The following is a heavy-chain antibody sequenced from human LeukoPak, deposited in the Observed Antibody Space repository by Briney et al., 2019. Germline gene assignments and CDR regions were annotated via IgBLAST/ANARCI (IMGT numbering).Heavy chain of an antibody. Sequence: SETLSLTCAVSGDSISSSNWWSWVRQPPGKGLEWIGEIYHSGGTNYNPSLKSRVTISVDKSKNQFSLKLSSVTAADTAVYYCAVGGVYLRGGAEAFDIWGQGTMVTVSS. V-gene: IGHV4-4*02. CDR1: GDSISSSNW. J-gene: IGHJ3*02. CDR2: IYHSGGT. CDR3: AVGGVYLRGGAEAFDI. D-gene: IGHD3-10*01.